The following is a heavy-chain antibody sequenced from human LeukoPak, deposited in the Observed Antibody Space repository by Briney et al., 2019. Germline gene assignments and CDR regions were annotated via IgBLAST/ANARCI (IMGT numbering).Heavy chain of an antibody. CDR2: ISSSGSTI. Sequence: GGSLRLSCAASGFTFSSYEMNWVRQAPGKGLEWVSYISSSGSTIYYADSVKGRFTISRDNAKNSLYLQMNSLRAEDTAVYYCARETAYDILTGYYPYYGMDVRGKGTTVTVSS. CDR3: ARETAYDILTGYYPYYGMDV. CDR1: GFTFSSYE. V-gene: IGHV3-48*03. D-gene: IGHD3-9*01. J-gene: IGHJ6*04.